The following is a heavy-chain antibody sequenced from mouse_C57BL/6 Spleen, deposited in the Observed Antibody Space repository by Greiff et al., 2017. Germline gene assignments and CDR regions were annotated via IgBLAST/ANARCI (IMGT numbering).Heavy chain of an antibody. CDR3: ARKGGYDSVFDD. CDR1: GYTFTSYW. V-gene: IGHV1-69*01. J-gene: IGHJ2*01. CDR2: IVPSDSYT. D-gene: IGHD2-4*01. Sequence: QVQLQQPGAELVMPGASVKLSCKASGYTFTSYWMHWVKQRPGQGLEWIGEIVPSDSYTNYNQKFKGKSTLTVDKSSSTAYMQLSSLTSEDSAVYYCARKGGYDSVFDDWGQGTTLTVSS.